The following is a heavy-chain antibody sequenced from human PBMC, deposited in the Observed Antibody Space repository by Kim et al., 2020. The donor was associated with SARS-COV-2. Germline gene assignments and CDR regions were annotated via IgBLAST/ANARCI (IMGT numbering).Heavy chain of an antibody. V-gene: IGHV3-66*02. CDR1: GFTFSSNY. J-gene: IGHJ6*02. CDR3: ARDPNQPLCYYYGMDV. D-gene: IGHD2-2*01. Sequence: GGSLRLSCAASGFTFSSNYMNWVRQAPGKGLEWVSVIYSGGSTYYADSVKGRFTISRDNSKNTLYLQMNSLRAEDTAVYYCARDPNQPLCYYYGMDVWGQGTTVTVSS. CDR2: IYSGGST.